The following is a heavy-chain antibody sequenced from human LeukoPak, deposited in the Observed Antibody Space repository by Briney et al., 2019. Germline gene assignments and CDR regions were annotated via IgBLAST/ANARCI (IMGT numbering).Heavy chain of an antibody. J-gene: IGHJ4*02. Sequence: GGSMRLSCAVAAFTFDDYAMHWDRPAEGKGMEWVSLISGDGGRTYYADSVEGRFTISRDNSKNSLYMQMNSLRTEDTALYYCAKDIATAKNYFDYWGQGTLVTVSS. CDR3: AKDIATAKNYFDY. V-gene: IGHV3-43*02. CDR1: AFTFDDYA. D-gene: IGHD5-18*01. CDR2: ISGDGGRT.